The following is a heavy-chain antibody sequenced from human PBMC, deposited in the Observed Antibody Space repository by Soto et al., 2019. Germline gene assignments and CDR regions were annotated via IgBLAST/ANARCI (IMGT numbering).Heavy chain of an antibody. CDR1: GGSISSSSYY. Sequence: PSETLSLTCTVSGGSISSSSYYWGWIRQPPGKGLEWIGSIYYSGSTYYNPSLKSRVTISVDTSKNQFSLKLSSVTAADTAVYYCAIVPEWLLPVAVFAYRGRGTLVTVSS. V-gene: IGHV4-39*01. CDR3: AIVPEWLLPVAVFAY. J-gene: IGHJ4*02. CDR2: IYYSGST. D-gene: IGHD3-3*01.